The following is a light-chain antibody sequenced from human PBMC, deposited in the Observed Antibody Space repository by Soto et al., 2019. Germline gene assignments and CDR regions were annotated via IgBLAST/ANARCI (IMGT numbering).Light chain of an antibody. CDR2: KDD. CDR1: NSNIESNY. Sequence: QSVLTQTPSASGTPGQRVTISCSGSNSNIESNYVYWYQQFPGTAPKILIYKDDQRPSGVPFRFSGPKSGASASLAISGLLSEVEADDYCAVRDDPLSGNWDWVFGGGTKLTVL. J-gene: IGLJ3*02. V-gene: IGLV1-47*01. CDR3: AVRDDPLSGNWDWV.